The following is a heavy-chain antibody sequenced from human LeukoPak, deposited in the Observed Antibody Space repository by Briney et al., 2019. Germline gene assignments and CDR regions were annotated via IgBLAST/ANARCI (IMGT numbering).Heavy chain of an antibody. J-gene: IGHJ6*03. CDR1: GFTFSSYG. CDR2: IRYDGRNK. CDR3: ARVGYYYDTSGYYEGDYFYMDV. V-gene: IGHV3-30*02. D-gene: IGHD3-22*01. Sequence: PGGSLRLSCAASGFTFSSYGMHWVRQAPGKGLDWVAFIRYDGRNKYYADSVKGRFTISRDNSKNTLYLQMNSLRAEDTAVYYCARVGYYYDTSGYYEGDYFYMDVWGRGTTVTVSS.